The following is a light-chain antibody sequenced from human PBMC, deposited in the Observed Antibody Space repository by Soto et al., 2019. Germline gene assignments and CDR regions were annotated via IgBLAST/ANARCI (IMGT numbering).Light chain of an antibody. Sequence: DIVMTQSPDSLAVSLGERATINCKSSQSVLYSSNNKNYLAWYQQKPGQPPKLLIYWASTRESGVPDRFSGSWSGTDFTHTISSLQAEDVAVYYCQQYYSYPLTFGGGTKVEIK. CDR1: QSVLYSSNNKNY. V-gene: IGKV4-1*01. J-gene: IGKJ4*01. CDR3: QQYYSYPLT. CDR2: WAS.